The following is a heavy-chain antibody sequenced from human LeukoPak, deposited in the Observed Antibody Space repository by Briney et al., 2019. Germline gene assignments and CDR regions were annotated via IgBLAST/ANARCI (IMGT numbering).Heavy chain of an antibody. Sequence: ASVQVSCKASGYTFTNYYLHWVRQAPGQGLEWMGWINPYSGGTNFAQKFQGRVTMTRDTSISTVYMELSRLRSDDTAVYYCARLYAPGPGDNWGQGTLVTVSS. D-gene: IGHD3-16*01. CDR2: INPYSGGT. V-gene: IGHV1-2*02. CDR3: ARLYAPGPGDN. J-gene: IGHJ4*02. CDR1: GYTFTNYY.